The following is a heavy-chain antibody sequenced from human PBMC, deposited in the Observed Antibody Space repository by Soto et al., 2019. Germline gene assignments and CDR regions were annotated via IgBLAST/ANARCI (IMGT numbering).Heavy chain of an antibody. Sequence: QVQLVESVGGVVQPGRSLRLSCAASGFTFSSFGMHWVRQAPGKGLEWVAVASYDGSYKYYADSVKGRFTISRDNSKNTLYLQMNSLRAEDTAVYYCAKERSVVATTPDFDYWGQGTLVTVSS. CDR1: GFTFSSFG. CDR2: ASYDGSYK. D-gene: IGHD5-12*01. CDR3: AKERSVVATTPDFDY. V-gene: IGHV3-30*18. J-gene: IGHJ4*02.